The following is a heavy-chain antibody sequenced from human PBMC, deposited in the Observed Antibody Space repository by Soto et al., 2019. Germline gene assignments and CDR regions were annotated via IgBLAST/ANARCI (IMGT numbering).Heavy chain of an antibody. J-gene: IGHJ5*02. D-gene: IGHD1-26*01. CDR2: IIPIFGTA. CDR1: GGTFSSYA. V-gene: IGHV1-69*13. Sequence: GASVKVSCKASGGTFSSYAISWVRQAPGQGLEWMGGIIPIFGTANYAQKFQGRVTITADESTSTAYMELSSLRSEDTAVYYCARETVGIVGATPWFDPWGQGTLVTVSS. CDR3: ARETVGIVGATPWFDP.